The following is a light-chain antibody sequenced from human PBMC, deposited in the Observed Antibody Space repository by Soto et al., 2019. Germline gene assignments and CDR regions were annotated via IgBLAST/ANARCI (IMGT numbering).Light chain of an antibody. CDR3: SSYAGSRDVV. Sequence: QSALTQPPSASGSPGQSVTISCTRTSSDVGGYDYVSWYQQHPGKAPKLMVYKVTTRPSGVPDRFSHSKSGNTAALTVSGLQAEDEAEYYCSSYAGSRDVVFGGGTKRT. J-gene: IGLJ2*01. V-gene: IGLV2-8*01. CDR1: SSDVGGYDY. CDR2: KVT.